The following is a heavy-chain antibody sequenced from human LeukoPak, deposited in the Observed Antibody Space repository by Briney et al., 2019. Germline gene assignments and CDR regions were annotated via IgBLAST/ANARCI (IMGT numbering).Heavy chain of an antibody. Sequence: GASVKVSCKASRCTFTSYEINWVRQATGQGLEWMGWMNPNSGDTAYVQKFQGRITMTRSTSISTAYMELSSLRSEDTAVYYCARGLGSYDSSEYTWPVISFWGQGTLVTVSS. J-gene: IGHJ4*02. CDR3: ARGLGSYDSSEYTWPVISF. D-gene: IGHD3-22*01. CDR1: RCTFTSYE. CDR2: MNPNSGDT. V-gene: IGHV1-8*01.